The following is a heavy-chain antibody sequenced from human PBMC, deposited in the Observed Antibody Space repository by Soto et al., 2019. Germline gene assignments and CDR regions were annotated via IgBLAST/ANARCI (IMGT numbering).Heavy chain of an antibody. CDR3: ARDGGRHSGGSDY. J-gene: IGHJ4*02. D-gene: IGHD1-26*01. CDR2: IIPIFGTA. V-gene: IGHV1-69*01. CDR1: GGTFSSYS. Sequence: QVQLVQSGAEVKKPGSSVKVSCKASGGTFSSYSINWVRQAPGQEPQWMGEIIPIFGTANYAQKFQDRVTITADEYTSTVYMELSSLRSEDTAVYYCARDGGRHSGGSDYWGQGTLGTVAS.